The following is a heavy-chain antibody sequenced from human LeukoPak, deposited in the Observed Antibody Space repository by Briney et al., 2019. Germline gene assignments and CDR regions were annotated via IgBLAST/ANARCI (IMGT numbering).Heavy chain of an antibody. CDR3: AREVKTEYYEKPFDI. V-gene: IGHV4-4*02. Sequence: SGTLSLTCTVSGGSISSSHWWNWVRQPPGKGLEWIGEIHHTGSTHYNPSLESRITISVDKSKNQFSLKLSSVTAADTAVYYCAREVKTEYYEKPFDIWGQGTMVTVSS. CDR1: GGSISSSHW. D-gene: IGHD3-22*01. CDR2: IHHTGST. J-gene: IGHJ3*02.